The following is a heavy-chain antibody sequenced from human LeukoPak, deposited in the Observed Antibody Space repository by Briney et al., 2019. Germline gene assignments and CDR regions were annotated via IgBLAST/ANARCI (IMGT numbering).Heavy chain of an antibody. J-gene: IGHJ4*02. V-gene: IGHV3-23*01. CDR2: ISGSGGSS. Sequence: GGSLRLSCAASGFTFSSYAMSWVRQAPGKGLEWVSDISGSGGSSYYADSVKGRFTISRDNSKNTLYLQMNSLRAEDTAVYYCARSYYYDSSGYYSLYYWGQGTLVTVSS. D-gene: IGHD3-22*01. CDR3: ARSYYYDSSGYYSLYY. CDR1: GFTFSSYA.